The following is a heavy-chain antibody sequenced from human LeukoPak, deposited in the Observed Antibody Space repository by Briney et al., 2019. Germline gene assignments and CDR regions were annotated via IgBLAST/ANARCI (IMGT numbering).Heavy chain of an antibody. D-gene: IGHD6-19*01. Sequence: GGSLRLSCGASEFTFSSHWMYWVRRAPGEGLVWVSRISGDGSSTNYADSVKGRFAISRDHAKNTLYLQMNSLRAGDTSAYYCARGSNGWSGIDCWGQGTLVTVSS. CDR3: ARGSNGWSGIDC. CDR1: EFTFSSHW. V-gene: IGHV3-74*01. J-gene: IGHJ4*02. CDR2: ISGDGSST.